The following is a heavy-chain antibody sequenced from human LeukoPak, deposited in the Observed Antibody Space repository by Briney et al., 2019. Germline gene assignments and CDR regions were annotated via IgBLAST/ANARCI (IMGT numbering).Heavy chain of an antibody. V-gene: IGHV3-21*04. Sequence: GSLRLSCVGSGFSFSNYSLNWVRQTPGKGLEWVSSISKGSGYIYQTDSVKGRFTISRDNAKNSLYLQMNSLRAEDTALYYCARDTATHKGAQDYWGQGTLVTVSS. D-gene: IGHD5-24*01. CDR1: GFSFSNYS. CDR2: ISKGSGYI. CDR3: ARDTATHKGAQDY. J-gene: IGHJ4*02.